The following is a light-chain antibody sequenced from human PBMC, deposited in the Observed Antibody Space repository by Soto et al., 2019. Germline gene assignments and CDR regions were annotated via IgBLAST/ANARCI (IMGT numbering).Light chain of an antibody. Sequence: EIVLTQSPATLSLSPGERATPSCRASQSVSSYLAWYQQKPGQAPSLLIYDASNRATGIPARFSGSGSGTDFTLTINSLEPEDFAVYYCQQRGNWPPTFGQGTRLEIK. V-gene: IGKV3-11*01. CDR2: DAS. J-gene: IGKJ5*01. CDR3: QQRGNWPPT. CDR1: QSVSSY.